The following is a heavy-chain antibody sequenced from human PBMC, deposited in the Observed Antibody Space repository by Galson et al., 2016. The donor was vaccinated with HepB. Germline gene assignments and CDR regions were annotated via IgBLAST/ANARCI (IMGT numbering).Heavy chain of an antibody. CDR2: IRGTDSNA. CDR3: AKLAVASIDY. J-gene: IGHJ4*02. Sequence: SLRLSCAASGFSSFSSYDMSWVRQAPGKGLEWVSVIRGTDSNAYYADSVKGRFSISRDNSKNTLYLQMNSLRAEDTAIYYCAKLAVASIDYWGQGTLVTVSS. CDR1: GFSSFSSYD. D-gene: IGHD6-19*01. V-gene: IGHV3-23*01.